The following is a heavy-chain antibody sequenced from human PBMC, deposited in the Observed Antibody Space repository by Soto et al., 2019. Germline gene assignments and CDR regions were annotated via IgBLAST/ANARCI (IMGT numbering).Heavy chain of an antibody. J-gene: IGHJ3*02. V-gene: IGHV3-48*03. Sequence: GRSLRRSCVACGFDFRSYEMNWVRQAPGKGLEWVSNIRANDESIYYADSVKGRVSVSRDNAKNSLFLEMNSLRVDDTTVYYCATETLRDAIDIWGQGTMVTVS. CDR1: GFDFRSYE. CDR2: IRANDESI. CDR3: ATETLRDAIDI.